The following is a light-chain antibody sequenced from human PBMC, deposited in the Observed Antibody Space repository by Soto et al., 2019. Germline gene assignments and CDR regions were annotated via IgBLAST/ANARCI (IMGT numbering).Light chain of an antibody. Sequence: EIVMTQSPATLSLSPGERAALSCRASQSINSELAWYQQKPGQPPRLFIYGASTRATGVPARFTGSESGSEFTITISGIQPEDFTVYYCQQGHNWPLTFGQGTRLE. CDR1: QSINSE. J-gene: IGKJ2*01. CDR3: QQGHNWPLT. V-gene: IGKV3-15*01. CDR2: GAS.